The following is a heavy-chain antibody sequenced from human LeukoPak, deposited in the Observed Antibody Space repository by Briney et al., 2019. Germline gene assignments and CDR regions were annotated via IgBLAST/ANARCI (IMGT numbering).Heavy chain of an antibody. Sequence: GGSLRLSCAASGFTFSSYAMSWVRQAPGKGLEWVSAISGSGGSTYYADSVKGRFTISRDNSKNTLYLQMNSLRAEDTAVYYCAKAPYSSGWYEWYYYYYYMDVWGKGTTVTVSS. CDR3: AKAPYSSGWYEWYYYYYYMDV. CDR1: GFTFSSYA. CDR2: ISGSGGST. V-gene: IGHV3-23*01. D-gene: IGHD6-19*01. J-gene: IGHJ6*03.